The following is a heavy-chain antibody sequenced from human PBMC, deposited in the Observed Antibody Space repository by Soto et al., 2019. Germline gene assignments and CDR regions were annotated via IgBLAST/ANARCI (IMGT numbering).Heavy chain of an antibody. V-gene: IGHV4-34*01. CDR1: GGSFSGYY. CDR2: INHSGST. D-gene: IGHD2-2*01. J-gene: IGHJ6*03. Sequence: QVQLQQWGAGLLKPSETLSLTCAVYGGSFSGYYWSWIRQPPGKGLEWIGEINHSGSTNYNPSLKSRVTISVDTSKNQCSLELSSVTAADTAVYYCARVHCSSTSCYDDYYYYYMDVWGKGTTVTVSS. CDR3: ARVHCSSTSCYDDYYYYYMDV.